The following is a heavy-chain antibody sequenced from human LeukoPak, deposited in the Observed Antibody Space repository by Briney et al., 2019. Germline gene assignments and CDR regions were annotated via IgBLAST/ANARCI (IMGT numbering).Heavy chain of an antibody. CDR2: MNHNSGKT. CDR3: ARGPPPYCSGDSCYSFLYFQH. CDR1: GYTFTSYD. D-gene: IGHD2-15*01. V-gene: IGHV1-8*01. Sequence: ASLKLSCKASGYTFTSYDINWVRQSTGQGLECMGWMNHNSGKTGYTQTFQGRVTTTRDTSISTAYLQLTTLRSADTAVYYCARGPPPYCSGDSCYSFLYFQHWGQGTLVTVSS. J-gene: IGHJ1*01.